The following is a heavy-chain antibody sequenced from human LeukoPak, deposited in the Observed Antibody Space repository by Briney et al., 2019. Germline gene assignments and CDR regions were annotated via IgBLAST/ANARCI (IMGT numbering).Heavy chain of an antibody. V-gene: IGHV3-66*01. CDR1: GITVSSNY. CDR2: IYSSGSP. D-gene: IGHD3-16*01. J-gene: IGHJ4*02. Sequence: PGGSLRLSCAASGITVSSNYLSWVRQSPGKGLEWVSVIYSSGSPYYADSVKDRFTISRDDSRNTLYLQMNSLRVEDTALYYCASLDSSAYYFENWGQGTLVTVSS. CDR3: ASLDSSAYYFEN.